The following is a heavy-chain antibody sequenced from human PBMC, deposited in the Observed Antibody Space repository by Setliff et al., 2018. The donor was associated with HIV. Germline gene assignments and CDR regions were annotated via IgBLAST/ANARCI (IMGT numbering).Heavy chain of an antibody. V-gene: IGHV3-74*01. CDR1: GFTFNSYW. J-gene: IGHJ5*02. CDR3: ATGGGTGIYDR. CDR2: IHGDGAST. Sequence: PGGSLRLSCAASGFTFNSYWMHWVRQVPGQGLVWVSRIHGDGASTTYADSAKGRFTISRDNAKNTLYLQMNSLRAEDTAVYYCATGGGTGIYDRWGQGTQVTVSS. D-gene: IGHD3-10*01.